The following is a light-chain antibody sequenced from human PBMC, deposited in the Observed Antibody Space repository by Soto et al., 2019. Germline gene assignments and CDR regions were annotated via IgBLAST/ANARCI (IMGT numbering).Light chain of an antibody. CDR2: LNSDGSH. CDR3: QTWGTGIQV. V-gene: IGLV4-69*01. J-gene: IGLJ3*02. Sequence: QPVLTQSPSASASLGASVKLTCTLSSGHRSYAIAWHQQQLEQGPRYLMKLNSDGSHSRGDGMPDRFSGSFSGAERYLTISSLQSEDEADYYCQTWGTGIQVFGGGTQLTVL. CDR1: SGHRSYA.